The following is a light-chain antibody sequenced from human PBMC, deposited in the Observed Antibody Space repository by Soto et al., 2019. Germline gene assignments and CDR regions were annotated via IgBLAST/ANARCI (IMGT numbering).Light chain of an antibody. J-gene: IGKJ1*01. Sequence: EIVMTQSPATLSVSPGERVTLSCRASQDIRSSLAWYQQKPGQAPRLLIYGASRRATGFPARFSGSGSGTDFTLTISSLQSEDFAVYYCQQYDNWPWTFGQGTKVDIK. CDR3: QQYDNWPWT. V-gene: IGKV3-15*01. CDR1: QDIRSS. CDR2: GAS.